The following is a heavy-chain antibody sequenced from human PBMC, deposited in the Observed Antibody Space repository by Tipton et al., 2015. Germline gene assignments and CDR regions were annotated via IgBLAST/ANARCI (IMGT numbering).Heavy chain of an antibody. D-gene: IGHD2-15*01. Sequence: GSLRLSCAASGFNFRSYWMHWVRQGPGKGLVWVARISSDGSSTGFADSVKGRFAISRDNAKNTLYLQMNSLRAEDTAVYYCARENRFGGRGYFDHWGRGTPVTVSS. CDR3: ARENRFGGRGYFDH. CDR1: GFNFRSYW. J-gene: IGHJ4*02. V-gene: IGHV3-74*01. CDR2: ISSDGSST.